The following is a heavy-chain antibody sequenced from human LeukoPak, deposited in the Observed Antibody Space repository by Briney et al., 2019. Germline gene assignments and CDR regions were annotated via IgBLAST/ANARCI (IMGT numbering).Heavy chain of an antibody. CDR1: GGSLSGYY. V-gene: IGHV4-59*08. D-gene: IGHD4-17*01. J-gene: IGHJ4*02. CDR3: ASLTLDYAFDY. Sequence: SETLSLTCAVYGGSLSGYYWSWIRQPPEKGLEWIGYIYYSGSTNYNPSLKSRVTISGDTSKNQFSLKLSSVTAADTAVYYCASLTLDYAFDYWGQGTLVTVSS. CDR2: IYYSGST.